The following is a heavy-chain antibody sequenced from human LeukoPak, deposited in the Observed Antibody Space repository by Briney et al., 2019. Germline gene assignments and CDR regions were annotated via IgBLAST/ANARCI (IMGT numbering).Heavy chain of an antibody. V-gene: IGHV3-30*02. J-gene: IGHJ4*02. Sequence: GGSLRLSCAASGFTFSSYGIHWVRQAPGKGLEWVAFIRHDGSNKYYADSVKGRFTISRDNSKSTLYLQMNSLRAEDTAVYYCAKEAIPSDVLRYFDWSSPFDYWGQGTLVTVSS. CDR3: AKEAIPSDVLRYFDWSSPFDY. CDR1: GFTFSSYG. D-gene: IGHD3-9*01. CDR2: IRHDGSNK.